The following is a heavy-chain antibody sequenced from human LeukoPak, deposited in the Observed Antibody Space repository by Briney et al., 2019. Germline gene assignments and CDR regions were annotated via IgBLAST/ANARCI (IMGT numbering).Heavy chain of an antibody. V-gene: IGHV3-48*04. CDR2: ISSSGSTI. Sequence: PGGSLRLSCTASGFTFSSYWMSWVRQAPGKGLEWVSYISSSGSTIYYADSVKGRFTISRDNAKNSLYLQMNSLRAEDTAVYYCARGMVAATYDYWGQGTLVTVS. CDR1: GFTFSSYW. CDR3: ARGMVAATYDY. J-gene: IGHJ4*02. D-gene: IGHD2-15*01.